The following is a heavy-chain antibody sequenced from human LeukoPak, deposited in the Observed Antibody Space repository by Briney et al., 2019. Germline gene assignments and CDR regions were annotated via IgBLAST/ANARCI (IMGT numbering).Heavy chain of an antibody. CDR3: ARQYSYGALLDY. CDR2: IYTSGST. V-gene: IGHV4-61*02. CDR1: GGSISSGSYY. J-gene: IGHJ4*02. Sequence: SETLSLTCTVSGGSISSGSYYWSWIRQPAGKGLEWIGRIYTSGSTNYNPSLKSRVTISVDTSKNQFSLKLSSVTAADTAVYYCARQYSYGALLDYWGQGTLVTVSS. D-gene: IGHD5-18*01.